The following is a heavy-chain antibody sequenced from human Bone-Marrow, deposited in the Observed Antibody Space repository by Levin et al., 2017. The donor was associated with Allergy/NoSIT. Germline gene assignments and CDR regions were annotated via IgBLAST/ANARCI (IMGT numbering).Heavy chain of an antibody. CDR2: ISHSGTT. CDR1: GDSISSNW. D-gene: IGHD2/OR15-2a*01. Sequence: SETLSLTCAVSGDSISSNWWSWVRQPPGKGLEWIAEISHSGTTNYNPSLKSRVSISIDKSNYQFSLHLSSVTAADTAVYFCAGKNIKTPGSYWGQGTLVTVSS. J-gene: IGHJ4*02. CDR3: AGKNIKTPGSY. V-gene: IGHV4-4*02.